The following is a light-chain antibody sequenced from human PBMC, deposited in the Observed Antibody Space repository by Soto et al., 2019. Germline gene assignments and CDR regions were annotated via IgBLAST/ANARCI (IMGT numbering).Light chain of an antibody. V-gene: IGKV1-39*01. Sequence: IQLTQSPSPMSASVGDRVTITCRASQSISRYLNWYQQKPGKAPKLLIQGAYPLQSGAPSRFSGHGSGTNFTLTISSLQPEDSATYYCQQSSITPYTFGQGTKVDIK. CDR2: GAY. CDR3: QQSSITPYT. CDR1: QSISRY. J-gene: IGKJ2*01.